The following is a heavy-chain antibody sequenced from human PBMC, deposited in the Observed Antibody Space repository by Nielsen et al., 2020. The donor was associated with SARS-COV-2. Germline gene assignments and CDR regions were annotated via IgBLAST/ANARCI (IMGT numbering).Heavy chain of an antibody. CDR1: GFTFNIYA. D-gene: IGHD3-10*01. CDR2: TSASGAST. CDR3: AKDGVVRGDALDL. Sequence: GESLKISCAASGFTFNIYAMAWVRRAPGRGLEWVSGTSASGASTYYADSVKGRFSISRDNSKNTLFLQMHSLRVEDTAVYYCAKDGVVRGDALDLWGQGTMVTVSS. V-gene: IGHV3-23*01. J-gene: IGHJ3*01.